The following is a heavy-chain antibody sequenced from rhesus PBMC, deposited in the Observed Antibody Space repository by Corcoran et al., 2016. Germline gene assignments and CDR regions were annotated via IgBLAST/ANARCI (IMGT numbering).Heavy chain of an antibody. CDR2: IYGSCGST. V-gene: IGHV4-93*02. Sequence: QVQLQESGPAVVKPSETLSLTCAVSGGSISSSNWWSWIRQSPGKWLEWIGGIYGSCGSTEYNPSLKSRVTISIDTSKNQFSLKLSAVTAADTAVYYCAHSNDDLDVDYWGQGVLVTDS. J-gene: IGHJ4*01. CDR1: GGSISSSNW. D-gene: IGHD4-23*01. CDR3: AHSNDDLDVDY.